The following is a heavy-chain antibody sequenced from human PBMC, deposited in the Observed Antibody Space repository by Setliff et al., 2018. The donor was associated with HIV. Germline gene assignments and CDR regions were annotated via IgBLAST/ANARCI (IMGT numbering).Heavy chain of an antibody. CDR1: GYRFSNHF. CDR2: IDPTDGST. CDR3: ARGKQMSRRSDAFDI. D-gene: IGHD6-6*01. V-gene: IGHV1-46*01. J-gene: IGHJ3*02. Sequence: ASVKVSCKSSGYRFSNHFIHWVRQAPGQGLEWMEVIDPTDGSTSVTQKFQGRVTVTRDTSTSTVYMELSGLKSEDTAMYYCARGKQMSRRSDAFDIWGQGTKVTVSS.